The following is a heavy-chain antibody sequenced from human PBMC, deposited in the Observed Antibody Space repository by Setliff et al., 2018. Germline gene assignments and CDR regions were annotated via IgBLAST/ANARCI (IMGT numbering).Heavy chain of an antibody. Sequence: PGGSLRLSCAASGFIFSDHYMDWVRQAPGRGLEWVARSRDKASSYTTEYAASVKGRFIIGRDNSKNSVYLQMNSLKTEDTAVYYCASHFLTVMKYYYYMDVWGKGTTVTVSS. V-gene: IGHV3-72*01. D-gene: IGHD5-18*01. CDR1: GFIFSDHY. J-gene: IGHJ6*03. CDR3: ASHFLTVMKYYYYMDV. CDR2: SRDKASSYTT.